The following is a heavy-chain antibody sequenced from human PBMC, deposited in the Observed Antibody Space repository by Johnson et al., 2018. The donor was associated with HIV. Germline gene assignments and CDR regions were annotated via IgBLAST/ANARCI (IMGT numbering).Heavy chain of an antibody. CDR2: ISYDGSNK. CDR1: GFTFSSYA. D-gene: IGHD3-16*02. CDR3: ARGDREIWFGCVISPGAFYI. V-gene: IGHV3-30*04. Sequence: VQLVESGGGVVQPGRSLRLSCAASGFTFSSYAMHWVRQAPGKGLEWVAVISYDGSNKYDADSVKGRFTISRDNSKNTLYLQMNSLRAEDTAVYYCARGDREIWFGCVISPGAFYIWGQGTMVPVSS. J-gene: IGHJ3*02.